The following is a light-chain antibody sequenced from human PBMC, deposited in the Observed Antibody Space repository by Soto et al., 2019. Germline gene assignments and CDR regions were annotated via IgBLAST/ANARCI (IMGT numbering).Light chain of an antibody. CDR2: GAS. CDR3: QQYNNWRT. CDR1: QGISSY. V-gene: IGKV3-15*01. J-gene: IGKJ1*01. Sequence: TQSPSSLSASVGDRVTITCRASQGISSYLAWYQQKPGQAPRLLIYGASTRATGIPARFSGSGSGTEFTLTISSLQSEDFAVYYCQQYNNWRTFGQGTKVDIK.